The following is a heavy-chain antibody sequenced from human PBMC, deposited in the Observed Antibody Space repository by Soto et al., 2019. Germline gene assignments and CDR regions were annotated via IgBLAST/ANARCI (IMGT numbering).Heavy chain of an antibody. J-gene: IGHJ4*02. Sequence: SVKVSCKASGGTFSSYTISWVRQAPGQGLEWMGRIIILLGIANYTQKFQGRVTITADKSTHTAYMELSSLRSEDTAVYYCARGYRGSDYYYPFDYWGQGTLVTVSS. CDR3: ARGYRGSDYYYPFDY. D-gene: IGHD3-22*01. CDR1: GGTFSSYT. CDR2: IIILLGIA. V-gene: IGHV1-69*02.